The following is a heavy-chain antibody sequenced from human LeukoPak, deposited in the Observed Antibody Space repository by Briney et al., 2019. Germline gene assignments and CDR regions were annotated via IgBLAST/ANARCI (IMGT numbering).Heavy chain of an antibody. D-gene: IGHD3-9*01. Sequence: PGGSLRLSCVASGFTFTHYAMTWVRQVPGKGLEWVSTLSGSGSHTYYADSVKGRFSISRDNSNNTLFLQMRNLRVDDTALYYCAKTRDYDILTGIDYWGQGTLVTVSS. CDR2: LSGSGSHT. CDR1: GFTFTHYA. V-gene: IGHV3-23*01. CDR3: AKTRDYDILTGIDY. J-gene: IGHJ4*02.